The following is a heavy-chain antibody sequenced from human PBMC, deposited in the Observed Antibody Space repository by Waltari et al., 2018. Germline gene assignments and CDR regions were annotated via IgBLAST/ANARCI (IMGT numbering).Heavy chain of an antibody. CDR3: ARGRYYYGSGSYSYYYYYMDV. CDR1: GYTFTSYD. J-gene: IGHJ6*03. D-gene: IGHD3-10*01. V-gene: IGHV1-8*01. Sequence: QVQLVQSGAEVKKPGASVKVSCKASGYTFTSYDINWVRQATGQGLEWMGWMNPNSGNTGYAQKFQGRVTMTMNTSISTAYMELSSLRSEDTAVYYCARGRYYYGSGSYSYYYYYMDVWGKGTTVTVSS. CDR2: MNPNSGNT.